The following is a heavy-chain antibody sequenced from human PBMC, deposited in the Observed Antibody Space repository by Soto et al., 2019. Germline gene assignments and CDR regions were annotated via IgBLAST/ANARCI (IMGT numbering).Heavy chain of an antibody. CDR1: GGSISSYY. CDR2: IYYSGST. CDR3: ARDQRGMDV. Sequence: SETLSLTCTVSGGSISSYYWSWIRQPPGKGLEWIGYIYYSGSTNYNPSLKSRVTISVDTSKNQFSLKLSSMTAADTAVYYCARDQRGMDVWGQGTTVTVSS. D-gene: IGHD6-25*01. J-gene: IGHJ6*02. V-gene: IGHV4-59*01.